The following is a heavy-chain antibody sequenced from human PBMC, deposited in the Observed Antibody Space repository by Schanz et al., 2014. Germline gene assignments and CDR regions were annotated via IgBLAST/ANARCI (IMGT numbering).Heavy chain of an antibody. Sequence: QVQLVESGGGLVKPGGSLRLSCTASGFTFSSYPMHWVRQAPGKGLEWVALISYDGINKYYADSVKGRFTISRDNSKNTLYLQMNSLRAEDTAVYYCARDKGGYYPFDYWGQGTLVTVSS. D-gene: IGHD3-3*01. CDR3: ARDKGGYYPFDY. V-gene: IGHV3-30*04. CDR2: ISYDGINK. J-gene: IGHJ4*02. CDR1: GFTFSSYP.